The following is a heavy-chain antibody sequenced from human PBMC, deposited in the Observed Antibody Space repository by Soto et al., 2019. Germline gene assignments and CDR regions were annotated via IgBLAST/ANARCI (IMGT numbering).Heavy chain of an antibody. J-gene: IGHJ4*02. CDR2: ISGSGGST. V-gene: IGHV3-23*01. CDR3: AKDSWMVRGGLTFDY. Sequence: EVQLLESGGGLVQPGGSLRLSCAASGFTFSSYAMSWVRQAPGKGLEWVSAISGSGGSTYYADSVKGRFTISRDNSKNTLYLQMNSPRAEDTAVYYCAKDSWMVRGGLTFDYWGQGTLVTVSS. CDR1: GFTFSSYA. D-gene: IGHD3-10*01.